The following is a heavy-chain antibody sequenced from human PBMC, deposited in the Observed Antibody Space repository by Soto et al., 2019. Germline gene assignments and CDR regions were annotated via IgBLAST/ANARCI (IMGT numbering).Heavy chain of an antibody. J-gene: IGHJ5*02. CDR2: MYYSGST. V-gene: IGHV4-39*01. D-gene: IGHD2-21*01. CDR1: GGSISSSNYH. CDR3: ARLGAYYQSLDP. Sequence: PSETLSLTCTVSGGSISSSNYHWGWIRQPPGKGLEWIGSMYYSGSTYYNPSLKSRVTISVDTSKNQFSLKLTSVTAADTAVYYCARLGAYYQSLDPWGPGTLVTVSS.